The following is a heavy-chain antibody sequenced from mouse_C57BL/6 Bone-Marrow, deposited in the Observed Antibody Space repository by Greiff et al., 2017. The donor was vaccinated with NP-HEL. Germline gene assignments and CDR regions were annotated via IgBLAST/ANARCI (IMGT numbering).Heavy chain of an antibody. V-gene: IGHV1-39*01. J-gene: IGHJ3*01. D-gene: IGHD2-12*01. Sequence: LQQSGPELVKPGASVTISCKASGYSFTDYNMNWVKQSNGQSLEWIGVINPNYGTTSYKQKFKGKATLTVDQSSSTAYMQLNSLTSEDSAVYDCANLRRGEAWFAYWGQGTLVTVSA. CDR2: INPNYGTT. CDR1: GYSFTDYN. CDR3: ANLRRGEAWFAY.